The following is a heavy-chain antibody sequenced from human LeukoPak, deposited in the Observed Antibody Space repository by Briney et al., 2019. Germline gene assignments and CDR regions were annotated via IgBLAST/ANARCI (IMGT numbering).Heavy chain of an antibody. CDR3: VQDMWRVVAAVFVAFDM. Sequence: GGSLRLSCAASGFTFDDYAMHWVRPAHGKGLGWVSRTSWNSGRISYADSVKGRFTVSRDNAKHSLFLQMNCLRAEDTGVYYCVQDMWRVVAAVFVAFDMWGEGTMLTVP. CDR1: GFTFDDYA. D-gene: IGHD2-2*01. J-gene: IGHJ3*02. V-gene: IGHV3-9*01. CDR2: TSWNSGRI.